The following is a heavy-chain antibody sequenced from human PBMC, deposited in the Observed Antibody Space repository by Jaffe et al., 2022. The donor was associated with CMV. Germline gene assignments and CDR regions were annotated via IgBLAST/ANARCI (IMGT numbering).Heavy chain of an antibody. CDR3: AKYDCSGTSCYRWFDP. Sequence: EVQLLESGGGLVQPGGSLRLSCAASGFTFSNNVMNWVRQAPGQGLEWVSSISATGDTTHYTDSVKGRFTISRDISKNTLYLQMNSLRAEDTAVYYCAKYDCSGTSCYRWFDPWGQGTLVTVSS. V-gene: IGHV3-23*01. CDR1: GFTFSNNV. D-gene: IGHD2-2*01. J-gene: IGHJ5*02. CDR2: ISATGDTT.